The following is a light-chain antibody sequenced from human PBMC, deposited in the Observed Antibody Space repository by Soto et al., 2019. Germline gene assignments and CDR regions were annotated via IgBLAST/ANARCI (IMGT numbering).Light chain of an antibody. CDR3: QQYGSYPPT. V-gene: IGKV3-20*01. Sequence: EIVLTQSPGTLSLSPGERATLSCRASQSVSASYLAWYRQRPGQAPRLLIYGASSRATGVPDRFSGSGSATDFTLTISSLESEDFAVFYCQQYGSYPPTFGQGTKVEIK. CDR1: QSVSASY. CDR2: GAS. J-gene: IGKJ1*01.